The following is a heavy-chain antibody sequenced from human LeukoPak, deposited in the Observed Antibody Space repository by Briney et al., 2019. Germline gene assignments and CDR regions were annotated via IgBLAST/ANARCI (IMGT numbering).Heavy chain of an antibody. J-gene: IGHJ4*02. V-gene: IGHV4-4*07. Sequence: SETLSLTCTVSGGSISSYYWSWIRQPAGKGLEWIGRIYTSGSTNYNPSLKSRVTMSVDASKNQFSLKLSSVTAADTAVYYCARELDYGDYVGGPYYFDNWGQGTLVTVSS. CDR1: GGSISSYY. CDR2: IYTSGST. D-gene: IGHD4-17*01. CDR3: ARELDYGDYVGGPYYFDN.